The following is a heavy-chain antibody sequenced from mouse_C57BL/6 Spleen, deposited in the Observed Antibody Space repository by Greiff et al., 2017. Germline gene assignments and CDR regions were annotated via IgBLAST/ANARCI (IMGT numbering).Heavy chain of an antibody. Sequence: VQLQQSGAELARPGASVKLSCKASGYTFTSYGISWVKQRPGQGLEWIGEIYPRSGNTYYNEKFKGKATLTADKSSSTAYMELRSLTSEDSAVYFCASYGSSLYYFDYWGQGTTLTVSS. CDR1: GYTFTSYG. D-gene: IGHD1-1*01. J-gene: IGHJ2*01. V-gene: IGHV1-81*01. CDR3: ASYGSSLYYFDY. CDR2: IYPRSGNT.